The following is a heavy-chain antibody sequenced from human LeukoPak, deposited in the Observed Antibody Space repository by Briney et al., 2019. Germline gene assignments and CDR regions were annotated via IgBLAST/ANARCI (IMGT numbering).Heavy chain of an antibody. CDR1: GFTFSSYG. CDR3: ARDLWSGYYYYGMDV. V-gene: IGHV3-30*03. J-gene: IGHJ6*02. D-gene: IGHD3-3*01. CDR2: ISYDGSNK. Sequence: GGSLRLSCAASGFTFSSYGMHWVRQAPGKGLEWVAVISYDGSNKYYADSVKGRFTISRDNSKNTLYLQMNSLRAEDTAVYYCARDLWSGYYYYGMDVRGQGTTVTVSS.